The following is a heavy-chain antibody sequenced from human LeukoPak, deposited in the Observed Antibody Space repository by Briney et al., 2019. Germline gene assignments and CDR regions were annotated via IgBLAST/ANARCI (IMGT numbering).Heavy chain of an antibody. CDR1: GYTFTIYG. CDR3: ARVGGQLLDWFDP. D-gene: IGHD6-6*01. J-gene: IGHJ5*02. V-gene: IGHV1-18*01. CDR2: ISAYYGTT. Sequence: ASVKVSFKSAGYTFTIYGIGWGRHAPGQGLELMGWISAYYGTTNYAQKLQGRATLPPHTSARTDYMALRSLTSDHTAVYYCARVGGQLLDWFDPWGQGTLVPVSS.